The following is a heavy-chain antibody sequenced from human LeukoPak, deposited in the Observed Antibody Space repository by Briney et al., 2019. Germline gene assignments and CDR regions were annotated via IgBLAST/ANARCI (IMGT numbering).Heavy chain of an antibody. CDR1: GGSISSSSYY. CDR3: ARHATAFLEWLPSDY. CDR2: IYYSGST. V-gene: IGHV4-39*01. D-gene: IGHD3-3*02. Sequence: PSETLSLTCTVSGGSISSSSYYWGWIRQPPGKGLEWIGSIYYSGSTYYNPSLKSRVTISVDTSKNQFSLKLSSVTAADTAVYYCARHATAFLEWLPSDYWGQGTLVTVSS. J-gene: IGHJ4*02.